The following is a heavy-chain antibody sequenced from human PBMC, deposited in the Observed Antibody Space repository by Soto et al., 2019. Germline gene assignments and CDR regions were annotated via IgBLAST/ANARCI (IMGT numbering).Heavy chain of an antibody. Sequence: PGGSLRLSCAASGFTFSTYEMNWVRQAPGKGLEWVPYISNSGNTIYYADSVKGRFTISRDNAKDSLYLQLNSLRAEDTAVYYCASPVLTAPHDAFDIWGQGTMVTVSS. CDR1: GFTFSTYE. CDR3: ASPVLTAPHDAFDI. CDR2: ISNSGNTI. J-gene: IGHJ3*02. V-gene: IGHV3-48*03. D-gene: IGHD2-21*02.